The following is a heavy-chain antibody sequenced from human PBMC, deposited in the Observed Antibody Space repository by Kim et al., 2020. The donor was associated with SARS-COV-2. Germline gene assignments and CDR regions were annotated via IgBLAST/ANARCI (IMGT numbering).Heavy chain of an antibody. J-gene: IGHJ5*02. D-gene: IGHD3-10*01. V-gene: IGHV4-39*01. CDR2: IYYSGST. CDR1: GGSISSSSYY. Sequence: SETLSLTCTVSGGSISSSSYYWGWIRQPPGKGLEWIGSIYYSGSTYYNPSLKSRVTISVDTSKNQFSLKLSSVTAADTAVYYCARHERGFRLVYYYGRFGAWGQGTLVTVSS. CDR3: ARHERGFRLVYYYGRFGA.